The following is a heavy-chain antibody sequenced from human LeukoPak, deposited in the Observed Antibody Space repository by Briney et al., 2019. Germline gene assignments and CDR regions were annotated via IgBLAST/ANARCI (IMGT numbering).Heavy chain of an antibody. Sequence: GGSLRLSCLASKFTFNNYAMTWVRQAPGKGLEWVSSISGSGDNMDYADSVKGRFTISRDNSENTLYLQLNSLRAEDTAVYYCAKALSTIAARPFDYWGQGTLVTVSS. J-gene: IGHJ4*02. V-gene: IGHV3-23*01. CDR3: AKALSTIAARPFDY. CDR2: ISGSGDNM. D-gene: IGHD6-6*01. CDR1: KFTFNNYA.